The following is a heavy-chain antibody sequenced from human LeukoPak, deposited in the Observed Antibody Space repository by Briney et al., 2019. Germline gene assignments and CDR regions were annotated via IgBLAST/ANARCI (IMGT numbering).Heavy chain of an antibody. CDR3: ARHPITGRAFDY. Sequence: PGGSLRLSCAASGFTFSSYPMSWVRQAPGKGLEWVSAISGNANTYYTDSVKGRFTISRDNSKNTLYLQMNSLRAEDTAVYYCARHPITGRAFDYWGQGTLVTVSS. D-gene: IGHD1-20*01. CDR2: ISGNANT. CDR1: GFTFSSYP. V-gene: IGHV3-23*01. J-gene: IGHJ4*02.